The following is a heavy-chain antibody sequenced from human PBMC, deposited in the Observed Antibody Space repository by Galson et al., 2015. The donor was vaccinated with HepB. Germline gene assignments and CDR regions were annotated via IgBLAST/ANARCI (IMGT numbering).Heavy chain of an antibody. Sequence: SVKVSCKASGYTFTSYDINWVRQATGQGLEWMGWMNPNSGNTGYAQKFQGRVTMTRNTSISTAYMELSSLRSEDTAVYYCARRRGYCSGGSCWGRWFDPWGQGTLVTVSS. V-gene: IGHV1-8*01. CDR1: GYTFTSYD. CDR2: MNPNSGNT. D-gene: IGHD2-15*01. J-gene: IGHJ5*02. CDR3: ARRRGYCSGGSCWGRWFDP.